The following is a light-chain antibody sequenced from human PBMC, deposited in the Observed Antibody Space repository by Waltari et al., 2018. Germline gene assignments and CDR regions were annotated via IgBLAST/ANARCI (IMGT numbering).Light chain of an antibody. CDR1: SGPVTSGHY. V-gene: IGLV7-46*01. Sequence: QAVVTQEPKLTVSPGGTVTLTCGSSSGPVTSGHYPYWFQQKPGQAPRTLIYDTRNKHSWTPARFSGSLLGGKAALTLSGAQPDDEATYYCLVSYSGALWVFGGGTKLTVL. CDR3: LVSYSGALWV. J-gene: IGLJ3*02. CDR2: DTR.